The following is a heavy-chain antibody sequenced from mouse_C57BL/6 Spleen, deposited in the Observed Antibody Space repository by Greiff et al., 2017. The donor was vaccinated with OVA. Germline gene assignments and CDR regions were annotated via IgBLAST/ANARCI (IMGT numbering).Heavy chain of an antibody. V-gene: IGHV1-80*01. J-gene: IGHJ4*01. CDR1: GYAFSSYW. CDR2: IYPGDGDT. Sequence: QVHVKQSGAELVKPGASVKISCKASGYAFSSYWMNWVKQRPGKGLEWIGQIYPGDGDTNYNGKFKGKATLTADKSSSTAYMQLSSLTSEDSAVYFCARGQLRLPAMDYWGQGTSVTVAS. CDR3: ARGQLRLPAMDY. D-gene: IGHD3-2*02.